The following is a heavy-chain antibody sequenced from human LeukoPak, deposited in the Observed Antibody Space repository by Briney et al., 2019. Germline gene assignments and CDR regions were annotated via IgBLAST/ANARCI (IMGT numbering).Heavy chain of an antibody. CDR3: AKDSQYSYGYRYCYYYGMDV. J-gene: IGHJ6*02. CDR1: GFTFSTYG. Sequence: GRSLRLSCAASGFTFSTYGMHWVRQAPDKGLEWVAVISYDGSNEYYADSVKGRFTISRDNSKNTLYLQMNSLRAEDTAVYYCAKDSQYSYGYRYCYYYGMDVWGQGTTVTVSS. V-gene: IGHV3-30*18. D-gene: IGHD5-18*01. CDR2: ISYDGSNE.